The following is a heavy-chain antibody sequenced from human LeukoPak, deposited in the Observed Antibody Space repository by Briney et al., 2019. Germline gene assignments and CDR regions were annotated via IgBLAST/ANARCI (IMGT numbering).Heavy chain of an antibody. Sequence: GGSLRLSCAASGFIFSDYATSWVRQAPGKGLEWVSSILSGGDTTSYADSVKGRFTISRDNSKNTLYLQMNSLRAEDTAVYYCAKDASDALVITEGYYFDYWGQGTLVTVSS. CDR1: GFIFSDYA. V-gene: IGHV3-23*01. J-gene: IGHJ4*02. CDR2: ILSGGDTT. CDR3: AKDASDALVITEGYYFDY. D-gene: IGHD3-22*01.